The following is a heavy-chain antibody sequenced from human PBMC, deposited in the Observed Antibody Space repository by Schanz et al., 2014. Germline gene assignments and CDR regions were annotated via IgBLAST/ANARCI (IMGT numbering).Heavy chain of an antibody. CDR2: INLSGGST. CDR3: ARDRLECGAECYSVEVFEI. J-gene: IGHJ4*02. V-gene: IGHV1-46*01. D-gene: IGHD2-21*01. CDR1: GGTFSTYP. Sequence: QVQLVQSGAEVKKPGSSMKVSCKASGGTFSTYPINWLRQAPGQGLEWMGIINLSGGSTNNAQKFQGRLTMTRDTSTSTVYMELSSLRSEDTAVYYCARDRLECGAECYSVEVFEIWGQGTLVIVSS.